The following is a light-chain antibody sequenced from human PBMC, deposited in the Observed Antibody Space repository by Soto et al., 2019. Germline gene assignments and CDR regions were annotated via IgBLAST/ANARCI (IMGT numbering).Light chain of an antibody. CDR1: QGFSNY. CDR2: AAS. J-gene: IGKJ1*01. V-gene: IGKV1-27*01. Sequence: DIQMTQSPSSLSASVGDRVTITCRASQGFSNYLAWYQQKPGKLPKLLIYAASTLQSGVPSRFSGSTSGTDFTLTISILQPEDVATYYCQKYDGAPWTFGQGTKVEIK. CDR3: QKYDGAPWT.